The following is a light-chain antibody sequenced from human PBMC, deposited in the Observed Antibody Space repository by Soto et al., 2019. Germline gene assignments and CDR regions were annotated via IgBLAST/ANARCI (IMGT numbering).Light chain of an antibody. Sequence: DIVLTQSPDSVAVSLGERATINCKSSRSVLFSINQKNYLAWHQQKPGQTPRLLVYGASSRATGIPDRFSGSGSGTDFTLTISRLEPEDFAVYYSQQHGTSPITFGQGTRLE. CDR3: QQHGTSPIT. CDR2: GAS. CDR1: RSVLFSINQKNY. J-gene: IGKJ5*01. V-gene: IGKV3-20*01.